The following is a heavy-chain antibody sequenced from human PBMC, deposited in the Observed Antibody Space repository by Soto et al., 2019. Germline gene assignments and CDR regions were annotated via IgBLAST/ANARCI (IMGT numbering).Heavy chain of an antibody. D-gene: IGHD4-17*01. V-gene: IGHV3-23*01. CDR1: GFTFSSYA. J-gene: IGHJ6*03. CDR2: ISGSGGST. Sequence: GGSLRLSCAASGFTFSSYAMHWVRQAPGKGLEYVSAISGSGGSTYYADSVKGRFTISRDNSKNTLYLQMNSLRAEDTAVYYCAKNTVTTWEGYYYYMDVWGKGTTVTVSS. CDR3: AKNTVTTWEGYYYYMDV.